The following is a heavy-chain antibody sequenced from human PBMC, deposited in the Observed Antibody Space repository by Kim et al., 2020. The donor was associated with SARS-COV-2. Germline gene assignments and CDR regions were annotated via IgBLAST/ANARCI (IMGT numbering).Heavy chain of an antibody. J-gene: IGHJ4*02. D-gene: IGHD3-10*01. Sequence: ADRVKGRFTISRANSKNTLYLQMNSLRAEDTAVYYCARDATHYYGSGSLDYWGQGTLVTVSS. V-gene: IGHV3-30*07. CDR3: ARDATHYYGSGSLDY.